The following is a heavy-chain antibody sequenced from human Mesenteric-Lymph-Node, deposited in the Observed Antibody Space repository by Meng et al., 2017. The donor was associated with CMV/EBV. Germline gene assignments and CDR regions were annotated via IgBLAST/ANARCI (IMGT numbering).Heavy chain of an antibody. CDR1: GFTFSNAW. V-gene: IGHV3-30*02. CDR3: ATGTYSSSWYYFDY. Sequence: GESLKISCAASGFTFSNAWMSWVRQAPGKGLEWVAFIRNDGSSKYYADSVKGRFTISRDNSKNTLYLQMNSLRAEDTAVYYCATGTYSSSWYYFDYWGQGTLVTVSS. J-gene: IGHJ4*02. D-gene: IGHD6-13*01. CDR2: IRNDGSSK.